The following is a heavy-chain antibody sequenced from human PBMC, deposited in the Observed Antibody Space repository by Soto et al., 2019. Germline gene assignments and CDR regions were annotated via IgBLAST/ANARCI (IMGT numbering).Heavy chain of an antibody. D-gene: IGHD5-12*01. CDR1: GFSLSTSGMC. CDR2: IDWDDDK. V-gene: IGHV2-70*11. J-gene: IGHJ6*03. Sequence: SGPTLVNPTQTLTLTCTFSGFSLSTSGMCVSWIRQPPGKALEWLARIDWDDDKYYSTSLKTRLTIPKDTSKNQVVLTMTNMDPVDTATYYCARIVRGYSGYDYSHYYYYMDVWGKGTTVTVSS. CDR3: ARIVRGYSGYDYSHYYYYMDV.